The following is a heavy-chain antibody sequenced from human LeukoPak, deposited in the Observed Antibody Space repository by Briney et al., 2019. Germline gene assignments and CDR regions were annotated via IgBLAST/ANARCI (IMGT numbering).Heavy chain of an antibody. Sequence: ASVKVSCKATGYTFTSYGISWVRQAPGQGLEWMGWISAYNGNTNYAQKLQGRVTMTTDTSTTTAYMELRSLRSDDTAVYYCARDYYDSSGSAFDIWGQGTMVTVSS. D-gene: IGHD3-22*01. CDR2: ISAYNGNT. J-gene: IGHJ3*02. CDR3: ARDYYDSSGSAFDI. CDR1: GYTFTSYG. V-gene: IGHV1-18*01.